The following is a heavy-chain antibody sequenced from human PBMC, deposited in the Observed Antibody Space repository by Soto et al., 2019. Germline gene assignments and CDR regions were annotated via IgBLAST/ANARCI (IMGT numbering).Heavy chain of an antibody. Sequence: QLQLQESGSGLVKPSQTLSLTCAVSGGSISSGGYSWSWIRQPPWKGLEWTGYIYHSGSTYYNPSLKSRVTISVDRSKNQFSLRLSSVTAADTAVYYCAGGIAARPLGYWGQGTLVTVSS. CDR2: IYHSGST. J-gene: IGHJ4*02. CDR3: AGGIAARPLGY. D-gene: IGHD6-6*01. V-gene: IGHV4-30-2*01. CDR1: GGSISSGGYS.